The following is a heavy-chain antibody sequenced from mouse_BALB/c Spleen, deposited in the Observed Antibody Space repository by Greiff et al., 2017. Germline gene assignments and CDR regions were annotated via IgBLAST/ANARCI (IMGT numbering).Heavy chain of an antibody. CDR2: IDPANGNT. Sequence: EVQLQESGAELVKPGASVKLSCTASGFNIKDTYMHWVKQRPEQGLVWIGRIDPANGNTKYDPKFQGKATITADTSSNTAYLQLSSLTSEDTAVYYCARGDWVYAMDYWGQGTSVTVSS. CDR3: ARGDWVYAMDY. D-gene: IGHD4-1*01. J-gene: IGHJ4*01. CDR1: GFNIKDTY. V-gene: IGHV14-3*02.